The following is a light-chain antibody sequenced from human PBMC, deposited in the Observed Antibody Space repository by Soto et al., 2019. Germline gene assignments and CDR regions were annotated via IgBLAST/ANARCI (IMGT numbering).Light chain of an antibody. Sequence: EIVMTQSPATLSVSPGERATLSCRASQSVSSNLVWYQQKHGQPPRRLIYDASTRATGITARFSGSGSGTEFTLSISSMQSEDIAVYSCQQYNHCPPGEVTFGHGTKVDIK. V-gene: IGKV3-15*01. CDR3: QQYNHCPPGEVT. J-gene: IGKJ3*01. CDR2: DAS. CDR1: QSVSSN.